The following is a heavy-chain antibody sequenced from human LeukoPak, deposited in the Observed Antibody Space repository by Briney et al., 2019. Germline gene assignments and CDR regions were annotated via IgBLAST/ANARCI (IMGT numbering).Heavy chain of an antibody. Sequence: ASVKVSCKASGYTFTGYYMHWVRQAPGQGLEWMGWINPNSGGTNYAQKFQGRVTMTRDTSISTAYMELSRLRSDDTAVYYCARVFETYYYYMDVWGKGTTVTVSS. J-gene: IGHJ6*03. CDR2: INPNSGGT. CDR1: GYTFTGYY. D-gene: IGHD3-3*01. CDR3: ARVFETYYYYMDV. V-gene: IGHV1-2*02.